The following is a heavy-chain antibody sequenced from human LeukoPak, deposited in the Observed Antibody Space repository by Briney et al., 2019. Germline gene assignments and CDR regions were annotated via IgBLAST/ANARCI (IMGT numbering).Heavy chain of an antibody. CDR3: ASGEGPVGSFDY. CDR2: IWHDGSNH. Sequence: GRSLRLSSAAPVFTSRGYVIHCVCQAPDRGPGWVAVIWHDGSNHYYEDSVKGRFTISRDNSNNTLYLQMNSLRVEDVAVYYWASGEGPVGSFDYWGQGTLVTVSS. D-gene: IGHD1-26*01. CDR1: VFTSRGYV. V-gene: IGHV3-33*01. J-gene: IGHJ4*02.